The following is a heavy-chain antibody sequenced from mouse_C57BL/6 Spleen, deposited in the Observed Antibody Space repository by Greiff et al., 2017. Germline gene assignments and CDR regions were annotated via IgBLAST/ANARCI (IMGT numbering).Heavy chain of an antibody. CDR2: INPNNGGT. CDR1: GYTFTDYY. D-gene: IGHD1-1*01. Sequence: EVQLQQSGPELVKPGASVKISCKASGYTFTDYYMNWVKQSHGKSLEWIGDINPNNGGTSYNQKFKGKATLTVDKSSSTAYMELRSLTSEDSAVYYCAREGDYEDYAMDYWGQGTSVTVSS. J-gene: IGHJ4*01. CDR3: AREGDYEDYAMDY. V-gene: IGHV1-26*01.